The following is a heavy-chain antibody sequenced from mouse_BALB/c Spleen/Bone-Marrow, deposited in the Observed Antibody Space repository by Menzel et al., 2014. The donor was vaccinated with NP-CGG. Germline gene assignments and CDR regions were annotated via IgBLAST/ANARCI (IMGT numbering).Heavy chain of an antibody. Sequence: EVNVVESGGGLVQPGGSLKLSCAASGFTFSSYGMSWVRQTPDKRLELVATINSNGGSTYYPDSVKGRFSISRDNAKNTLYLQMSSLKSEDTAMYYCARDRGWLLRFAYWGQGTLVTVSA. CDR1: GFTFSSYG. V-gene: IGHV5-6-3*01. D-gene: IGHD2-3*01. CDR3: ARDRGWLLRFAY. J-gene: IGHJ3*01. CDR2: INSNGGST.